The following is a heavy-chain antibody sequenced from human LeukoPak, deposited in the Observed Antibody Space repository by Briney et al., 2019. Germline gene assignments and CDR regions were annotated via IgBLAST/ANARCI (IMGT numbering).Heavy chain of an antibody. J-gene: IGHJ4*02. V-gene: IGHV4-59*12. Sequence: SETLSLTCTVSGASMNNYYWSWIRQPPGKGLEWIGYIYHSGSTYYNPSLKSRVTISVDRSKNQFSLKLSSVTAADTAVYYCASAGIAAAGTPYYFDYWGQGTLVTVSS. CDR2: IYHSGST. CDR3: ASAGIAAAGTPYYFDY. CDR1: GASMNNYY. D-gene: IGHD6-13*01.